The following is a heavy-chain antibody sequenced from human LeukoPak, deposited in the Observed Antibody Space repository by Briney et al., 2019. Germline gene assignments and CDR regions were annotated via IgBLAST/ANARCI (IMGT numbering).Heavy chain of an antibody. CDR3: ASLWFGRYYFDY. V-gene: IGHV3-53*01. Sequence: GGSLRLSCAASGFTVSSNYMSWVRQAPGKGLEWVSVIYSSGSPYYADSVKGRFTISRDNSKNTLYLQMNSLRAEDTAVYYCASLWFGRYYFDYWGQGTLVTVSS. CDR1: GFTVSSNY. CDR2: IYSSGSP. D-gene: IGHD3-10*01. J-gene: IGHJ4*02.